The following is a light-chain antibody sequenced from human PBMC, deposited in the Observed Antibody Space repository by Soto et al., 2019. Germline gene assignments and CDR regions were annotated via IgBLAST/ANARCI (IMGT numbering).Light chain of an antibody. J-gene: IGKJ1*01. Sequence: EIVLIQSPATLSLSPGERATLSCRASQSVGSYLAWYQHKPGQAPRLLISDASNRATGIPARFSGSGSGTDFTLTISSLEPEDFAVYYCQQRSNWPGTFGQGTKVDIK. CDR1: QSVGSY. CDR2: DAS. CDR3: QQRSNWPGT. V-gene: IGKV3-11*01.